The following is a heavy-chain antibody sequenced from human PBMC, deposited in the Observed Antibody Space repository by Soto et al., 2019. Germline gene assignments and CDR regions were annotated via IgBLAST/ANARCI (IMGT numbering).Heavy chain of an antibody. D-gene: IGHD6-13*01. CDR3: AKDRGTWYGNWFDP. Sequence: PGGSLRLSCAASGFTFSSYAMNWVRQAPGKGLEWVSAISGSGDTTYYAGSVKGRFTISRDNSRNTLFMQMNILSAEDTAVYYCAKDRGTWYGNWFDPWGQGTLVTVSS. CDR2: ISGSGDTT. J-gene: IGHJ5*02. CDR1: GFTFSSYA. V-gene: IGHV3-23*01.